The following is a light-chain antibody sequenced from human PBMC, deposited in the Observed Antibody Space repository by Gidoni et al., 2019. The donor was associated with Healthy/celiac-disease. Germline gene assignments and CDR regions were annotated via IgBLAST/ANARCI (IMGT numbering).Light chain of an antibody. V-gene: IGLV1-40*01. CDR2: GNS. CDR1: SSNIGAGYD. Sequence: QSVLPQPPSVSGAPGQRVTISCTGSSSNIGAGYDVPWYQQLPGTAPKLLTYGNSNRPAGVPDRFSGAKSGTSASLAITGLQAEDEADYYCQSYDSSLSGSYVFGTGTKVTVL. CDR3: QSYDSSLSGSYV. J-gene: IGLJ1*01.